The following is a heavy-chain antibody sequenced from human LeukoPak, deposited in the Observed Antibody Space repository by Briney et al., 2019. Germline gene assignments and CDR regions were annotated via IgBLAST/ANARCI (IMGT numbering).Heavy chain of an antibody. V-gene: IGHV3-48*01. J-gene: IGHJ4*02. CDR1: EFTFSSYA. CDR3: ARDSIDYYDSSGYSFLLDY. D-gene: IGHD3-22*01. CDR2: ISSSGSTI. Sequence: PGGSLRLSCAASEFTFSSYAMSWVRQAPGKGLEWVSYISSSGSTIYYADSVKGRFTISRDNSKNTLYLQMNSLRAEDTAVYYCARDSIDYYDSSGYSFLLDYWGQGTLVTVSS.